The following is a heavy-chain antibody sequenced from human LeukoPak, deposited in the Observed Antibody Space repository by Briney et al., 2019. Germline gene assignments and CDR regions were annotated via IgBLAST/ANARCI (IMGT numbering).Heavy chain of an antibody. Sequence: PGGSLRLSCAASGFTFSSYEMNWVRQAPGKGLEWVSFINSSGGTTNYADSAKGRFTISIDNAKNSLYLQMNTVTAEDTAVYYCAKDQHSSGWYVADYWGQGTLVTVSS. D-gene: IGHD6-19*01. CDR3: AKDQHSSGWYVADY. CDR2: INSSGGTT. V-gene: IGHV3-48*03. CDR1: GFTFSSYE. J-gene: IGHJ4*02.